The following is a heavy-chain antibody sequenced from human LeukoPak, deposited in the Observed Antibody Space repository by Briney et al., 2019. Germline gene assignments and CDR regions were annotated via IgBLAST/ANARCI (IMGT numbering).Heavy chain of an antibody. V-gene: IGHV3-9*03. CDR2: ISWNSGNI. J-gene: IGHJ4*02. CDR3: AKGRSGYYYGSGPLDY. D-gene: IGHD3-10*01. CDR1: GFTFDDYA. Sequence: SLRLSCAGSGFTFDDYAMHWVRAAPGEGLEWGSGISWNSGNIGYADSVKGRFIVSRDNAKNSLYLQMNSLRDEDMALYYCAKGRSGYYYGSGPLDYWGQGTLVTVSS.